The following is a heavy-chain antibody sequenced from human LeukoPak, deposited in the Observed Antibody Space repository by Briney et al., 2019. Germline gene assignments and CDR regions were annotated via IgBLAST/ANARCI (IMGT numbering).Heavy chain of an antibody. CDR2: ISAYNANT. Sequence: ASVKVSCKASGYTFISYGISWVRQAPGQGLEWMGWISAYNANTNYAQKLQGRVTMTTDTSTNTAYMELRSLRSDDTAVYYCARDPLAYCGGDCYGDAFDIWGQGTMVTVSS. D-gene: IGHD2-21*02. J-gene: IGHJ3*02. CDR1: GYTFISYG. V-gene: IGHV1-18*01. CDR3: ARDPLAYCGGDCYGDAFDI.